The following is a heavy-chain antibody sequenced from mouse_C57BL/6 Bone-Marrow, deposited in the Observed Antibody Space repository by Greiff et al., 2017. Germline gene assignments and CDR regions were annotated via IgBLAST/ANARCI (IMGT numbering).Heavy chain of an antibody. CDR1: GYTFTSYD. V-gene: IGHV1-85*01. CDR2: IYPRDGST. Sequence: VQLQQSGPELVKPGASVKLSCKASGYTFTSYDINWVKQRPGQGLEWIGWIYPRDGSTKYTEKFKGKATLTVDTSSRTAYMELHSLTSEDSAVYFCARDYGSSYWYFDVWGTGTTVTVSS. CDR3: ARDYGSSYWYFDV. D-gene: IGHD1-1*01. J-gene: IGHJ1*03.